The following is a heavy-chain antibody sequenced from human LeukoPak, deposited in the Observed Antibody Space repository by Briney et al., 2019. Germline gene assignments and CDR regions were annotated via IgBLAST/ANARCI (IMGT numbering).Heavy chain of an antibody. V-gene: IGHV3-23*01. J-gene: IGHJ4*02. Sequence: SGGSLRLSCAVSGFTFNTYAMSWVRQAPGKGLEWVSGISGTGGTTNYADSVKGRFTISRDNSKNTLYLQINSLRTEDTAVYYCAILVGGPDDSWGQGTLVTVSS. CDR3: AILVGGPDDS. CDR2: ISGTGGTT. CDR1: GFTFNTYA.